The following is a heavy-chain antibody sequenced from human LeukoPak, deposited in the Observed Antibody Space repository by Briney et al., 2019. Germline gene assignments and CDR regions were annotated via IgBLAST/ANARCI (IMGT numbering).Heavy chain of an antibody. J-gene: IGHJ5*02. V-gene: IGHV4-39*07. CDR2: IYHSGST. CDR3: ARDACSSTSCPNWFDP. Sequence: SETLSLTCTVSGGSISSSSYYWGWIRQPPGRGLEWIGEIYHSGSTNYNLSLKSRVTISVDKSKNQFSLKLSSVTAADTAVYYCARDACSSTSCPNWFDPWGQGILVTVSS. D-gene: IGHD2-2*01. CDR1: GGSISSSSYY.